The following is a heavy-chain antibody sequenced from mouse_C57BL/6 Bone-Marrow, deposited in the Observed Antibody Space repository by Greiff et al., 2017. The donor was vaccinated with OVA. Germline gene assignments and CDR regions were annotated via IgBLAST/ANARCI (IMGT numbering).Heavy chain of an antibody. Sequence: VQLQQSGAELVRPGASVKLSCTASGFNIKDDYMHWVKQRPEQGLEWIGWIDPENGDTEYASKFQGKATITADTSSNTAYLQLSSLTSGDTAVYYCTYPRFAYWGQGTLVTVSA. CDR3: TYPRFAY. V-gene: IGHV14-4*01. J-gene: IGHJ3*01. CDR2: IDPENGDT. CDR1: GFNIKDDY.